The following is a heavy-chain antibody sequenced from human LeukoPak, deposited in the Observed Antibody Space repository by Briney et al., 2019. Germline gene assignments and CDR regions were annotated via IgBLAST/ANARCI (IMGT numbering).Heavy chain of an antibody. CDR3: ARVTIAARPKGWFDP. CDR2: IGPNSGGT. V-gene: IGHV1-2*02. CDR1: GYTFTGYY. J-gene: IGHJ5*02. D-gene: IGHD6-6*01. Sequence: ASVKVSCKASGYTFTGYYMRWVRQAPGQGLEWMGWIGPNSGGTNYAQNFQGRVTMTRDTSTSTVYMELSSLRSEDTAVYYCARVTIAARPKGWFDPWGQGTLVTVSS.